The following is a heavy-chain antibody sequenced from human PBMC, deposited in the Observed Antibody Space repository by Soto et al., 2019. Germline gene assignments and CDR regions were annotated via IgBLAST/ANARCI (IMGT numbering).Heavy chain of an antibody. D-gene: IGHD3-10*01. CDR3: ARARANYDLIYGSGPVGYYYYYMDV. CDR2: IYYSGST. CDR1: GGSISSYY. J-gene: IGHJ6*03. V-gene: IGHV4-59*01. Sequence: PSETLSLTCTVSGGSISSYYWSWIRQPPGKGLEWIGYIYYSGSTNYNPSLKSRVTISVDTSKNQFSLKLSSVTAADTAVYYCARARANYDLIYGSGPVGYYYYYMDVWGKGTTVTVSS.